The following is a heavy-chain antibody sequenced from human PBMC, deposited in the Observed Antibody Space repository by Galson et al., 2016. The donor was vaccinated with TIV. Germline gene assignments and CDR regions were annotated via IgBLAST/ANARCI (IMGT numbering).Heavy chain of an antibody. D-gene: IGHD2-2*02. Sequence: LSLTCTVSGYSISSGYYWGWIRQPPGKGLEWIGNIYHTGSTYSNPSLRSRLTMSVDTSKNQFSLILNSVTAADTAVYYCARGCTSTTCHIYYYGMDVWGQGTTVTVSS. CDR2: IYHTGST. V-gene: IGHV4-38-2*02. CDR1: GYSISSGYY. J-gene: IGHJ6*02. CDR3: ARGCTSTTCHIYYYGMDV.